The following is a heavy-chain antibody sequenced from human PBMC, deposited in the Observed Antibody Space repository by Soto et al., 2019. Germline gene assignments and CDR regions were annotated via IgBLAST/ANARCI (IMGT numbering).Heavy chain of an antibody. Sequence: QLQLQESGPGLVKPSETLSLTCTVSGGSISSSTYFWGWIRQPPGKGLEWIGSIDYSGTTYYNTSLRTLAAISVDTSKNQFSLKLSSVTAADTAVYYCARHGANSGSYSDYFQHWGQGTLVTVSS. CDR2: IDYSGTT. CDR3: ARHGANSGSYSDYFQH. D-gene: IGHD1-26*01. CDR1: GGSISSSTYF. J-gene: IGHJ1*01. V-gene: IGHV4-39*01.